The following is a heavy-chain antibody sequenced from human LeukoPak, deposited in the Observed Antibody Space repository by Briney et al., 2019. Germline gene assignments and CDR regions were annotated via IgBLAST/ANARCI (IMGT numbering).Heavy chain of an antibody. V-gene: IGHV1-69*04. CDR3: ARDLGDYGERDAFDI. J-gene: IGHJ3*02. CDR1: GGTFSSYA. CDR2: IIPILGIA. D-gene: IGHD4-17*01. Sequence: SVKVSCKASGGTFSSYAISWVRQAPGQGLEWMGRIIPILGIANYAQKFQGRVTITADKSTSTAYMELSSLRSEDTAVYYCARDLGDYGERDAFDIWGQGTMVTVSS.